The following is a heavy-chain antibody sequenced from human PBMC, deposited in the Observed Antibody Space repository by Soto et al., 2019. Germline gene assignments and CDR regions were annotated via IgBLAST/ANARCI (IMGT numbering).Heavy chain of an antibody. V-gene: IGHV4-59*01. CDR2: IYYSGST. J-gene: IGHJ4*02. CDR1: GGSISSYY. D-gene: IGHD3-3*01. CDR3: ARGLGDFWSGYVWSFDY. Sequence: SETLSLTCTVSGGSISSYYWSWIRQPPGKGLEWIGYIYYSGSTNYNPSLKSRVTISVDTSKNQFSLKLSSVTAADTAVYYCARGLGDFWSGYVWSFDYWGQGTLVTVSS.